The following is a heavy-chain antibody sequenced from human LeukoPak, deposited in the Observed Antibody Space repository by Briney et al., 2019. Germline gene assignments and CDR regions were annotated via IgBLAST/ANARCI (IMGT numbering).Heavy chain of an antibody. CDR2: ISSNGGST. CDR3: ASTTDTLGYCSSTSCAFDY. CDR1: GFTFSSYA. Sequence: PGGSLRLSCAASGFTFSSYAMHWVRQAPGKGLEYVSAISSNGGSTYYANSVKGRFTISRDNSKNTLYLQMGSLRAEDTAVYYCASTTDTLGYCSSTSCAFDYWGQGTLVTVSS. D-gene: IGHD2-2*01. V-gene: IGHV3-64*01. J-gene: IGHJ4*02.